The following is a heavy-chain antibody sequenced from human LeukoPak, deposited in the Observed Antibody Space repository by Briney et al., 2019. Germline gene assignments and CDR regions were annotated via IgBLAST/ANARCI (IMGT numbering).Heavy chain of an antibody. V-gene: IGHV3-21*01. CDR3: ARDSQGSDY. CDR1: GFIFSSYS. J-gene: IGHJ4*02. Sequence: GGSLRLSCAASGFIFSSYSMNWVRQAPGKGLEWVSSISSSSVYRYYADSLKGRFTISRDNAKNSLYLQMNSLRAEDTAVYYCARDSQGSDYWGQGTLVTVSS. CDR2: ISSSSVYR.